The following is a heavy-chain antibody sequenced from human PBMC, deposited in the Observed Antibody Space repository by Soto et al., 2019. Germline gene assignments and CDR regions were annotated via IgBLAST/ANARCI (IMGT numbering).Heavy chain of an antibody. CDR2: LYWDDTR. J-gene: IGHJ6*04. CDR1: GFSLYTGGVG. V-gene: IGHV2-5*02. CDR3: AHYTTDTYFDV. Sequence: QITLKESSPTLVKPTQTLTLTCSFSGFSLYTGGVGVGWIRQPPGKALEWLALLYWDDTRRCNPSLKNTLTIAKDTSENQVVLTVTDMGPVDTGTYFCAHYTTDTYFDVWGKGATVTVSS. D-gene: IGHD1-1*01.